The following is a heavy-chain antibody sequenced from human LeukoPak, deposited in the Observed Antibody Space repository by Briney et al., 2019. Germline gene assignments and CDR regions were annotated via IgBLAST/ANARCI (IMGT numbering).Heavy chain of an antibody. J-gene: IGHJ4*02. CDR1: GFTFSSYA. Sequence: GSLRLSCAASGFTFSSYAMSWVRQAPGKGLEWVSAISGSGGSTYYADSVKGRFTISRDNSKNTLYLQMNSLRAEDTAVYYCAKAQSRRWFGELFHWGQGTLVTVSS. V-gene: IGHV3-23*01. CDR3: AKAQSRRWFGELFH. D-gene: IGHD3-10*01. CDR2: ISGSGGST.